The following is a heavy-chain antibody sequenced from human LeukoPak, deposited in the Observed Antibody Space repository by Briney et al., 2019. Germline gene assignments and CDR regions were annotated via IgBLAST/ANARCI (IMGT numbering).Heavy chain of an antibody. CDR1: GGSISRSSYY. CDR3: ARERYAGQYYFDS. D-gene: IGHD1-1*01. V-gene: IGHV4-61*02. Sequence: SQTLSLTCTVSGGSISRSSYYRSWIRQPAGRGLEWIGCIYTSGSTNYNPSLKSRVTISVDTSKNQFSVKLSSVTAADTAVYYCARERYAGQYYFDSWGQGTLVTVSP. CDR2: IYTSGST. J-gene: IGHJ4*02.